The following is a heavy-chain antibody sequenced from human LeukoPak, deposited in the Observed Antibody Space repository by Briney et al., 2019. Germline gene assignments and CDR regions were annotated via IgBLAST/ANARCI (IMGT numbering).Heavy chain of an antibody. Sequence: GGFLRLSCAAFGLTFRISTMNWVRQAPGKGLERVSSISFSGDNRGDNTYYADSVRGRFSISRDNSQNTVFLQMSSLRVDDTAAYYCVGTFTVFGVVSTIEWGQGTLVTVSS. CDR1: GLTFRIST. CDR2: ISFSGDNRGDNT. CDR3: VGTFTVFGVVSTIE. V-gene: IGHV3-23*01. J-gene: IGHJ4*02. D-gene: IGHD3-3*01.